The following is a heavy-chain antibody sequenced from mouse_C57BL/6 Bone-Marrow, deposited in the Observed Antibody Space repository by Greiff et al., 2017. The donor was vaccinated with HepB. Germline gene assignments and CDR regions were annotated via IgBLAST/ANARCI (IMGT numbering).Heavy chain of an antibody. V-gene: IGHV14-4*01. CDR3: TTGYGSSYWYFDV. CDR1: GFNIKDDY. CDR2: IDPENGDT. D-gene: IGHD1-1*01. Sequence: EVQLQESGAELVRPGASVKLSCTASGFNIKDDYMHWVKQRPEQGLEWIGLIDPENGDTEYASKFQGKATITADTSSNTAYLQLSSLTSEDTAVYYCTTGYGSSYWYFDVWGTGTTVTVSS. J-gene: IGHJ1*03.